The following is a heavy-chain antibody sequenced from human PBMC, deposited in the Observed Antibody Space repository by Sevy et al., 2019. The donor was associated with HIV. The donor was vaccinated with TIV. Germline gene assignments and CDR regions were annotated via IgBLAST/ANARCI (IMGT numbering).Heavy chain of an antibody. Sequence: GGSLRLSCAASGFTFSAYAMSWVRQAPGKGVEWVSCISSSGGSTYYADSVKGRFSISRDTSKNTLYLQMNSLRAEDTAVYYCATLRGGLYGSGYFQNWGQGTQVTVSS. CDR2: ISSSGGST. CDR3: ATLRGGLYGSGYFQN. CDR1: GFTFSAYA. V-gene: IGHV3-23*01. J-gene: IGHJ1*01. D-gene: IGHD3-10*01.